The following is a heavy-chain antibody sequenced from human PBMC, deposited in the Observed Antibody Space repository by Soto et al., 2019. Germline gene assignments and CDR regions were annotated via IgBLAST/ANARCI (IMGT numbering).Heavy chain of an antibody. V-gene: IGHV3-7*04. Sequence: GGSLILSCAASGFTFSSYWMTWVRQAPGKGLEWVASIKQDGSEKHYVDSVKGRFTISRDNAKNSLYLQMNDLRADDTAVYYCARVLRGYSGFEDYFDYWGQGALVTVSS. D-gene: IGHD5-12*01. CDR2: IKQDGSEK. CDR3: ARVLRGYSGFEDYFDY. J-gene: IGHJ4*02. CDR1: GFTFSSYW.